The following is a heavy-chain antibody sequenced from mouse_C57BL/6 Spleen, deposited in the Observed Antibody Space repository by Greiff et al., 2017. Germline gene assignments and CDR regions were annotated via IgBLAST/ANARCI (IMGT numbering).Heavy chain of an antibody. CDR2: IHPNSGST. CDR3: ARMPTVVHYFDY. CDR1: GYTFTSYW. D-gene: IGHD1-1*01. Sequence: QVQLQQPGAELVKPGASVKLSCKASGYTFTSYWMHWVKQRPGQGLEWIGMIHPNSGSTNYNEKFKSKATLTVDKSSSTAYMQLSSLTSEDSAVYDCARMPTVVHYFDYWGQGTTLTVSS. J-gene: IGHJ2*01. V-gene: IGHV1-64*01.